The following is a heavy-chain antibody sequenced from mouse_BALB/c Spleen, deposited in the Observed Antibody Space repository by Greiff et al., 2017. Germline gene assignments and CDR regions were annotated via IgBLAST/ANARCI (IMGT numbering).Heavy chain of an antibody. Sequence: EVQLQQSGAELVKPGASVKLSCTASGFNIKDTYMHWVKQRPEQGLEWIGRIDPANGNTKYDPKFQGKATITADTSSNTAYLQLSSLTSEDTAVYYCARTYYYGSSSFYAMDYWGQGTSVTVSS. D-gene: IGHD1-1*01. CDR1: GFNIKDTY. CDR3: ARTYYYGSSSFYAMDY. CDR2: IDPANGNT. J-gene: IGHJ4*01. V-gene: IGHV14-3*02.